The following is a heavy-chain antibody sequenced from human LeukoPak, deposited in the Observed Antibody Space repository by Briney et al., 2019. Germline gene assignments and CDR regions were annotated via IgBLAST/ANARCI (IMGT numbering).Heavy chain of an antibody. J-gene: IGHJ3*02. V-gene: IGHV1-24*01. CDR3: ATARTSWPYDAFDI. Sequence: ASVKVSCKVSGYTLTELSMHWVRQAPGKGLEWMGGFDPEDGETIYAQKFQGRVTMTEDTSTDTAYMELSSLRSEDTAVYYCATARTSWPYDAFDIWGQGTMVTVSS. D-gene: IGHD6-13*01. CDR2: FDPEDGET. CDR1: GYTLTELS.